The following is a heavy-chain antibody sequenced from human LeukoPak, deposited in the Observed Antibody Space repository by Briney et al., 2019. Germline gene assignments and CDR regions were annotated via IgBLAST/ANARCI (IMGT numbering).Heavy chain of an antibody. V-gene: IGHV3-30*02. CDR1: GFTFSSYG. D-gene: IGHD3-10*01. CDR3: AKVDYYGSGSYYNYYYYMDV. J-gene: IGHJ6*03. CDR2: IRYDGSNK. Sequence: GGSLRLSCAASGFTFSSYGMHWVRQAPGKGLEWVAFIRYDGSNKYYADSVKGRFTISRDNSKNTLYLQMNSLRAEDTAVYYCAKVDYYGSGSYYNYYYYMDVWGKGTTVTISS.